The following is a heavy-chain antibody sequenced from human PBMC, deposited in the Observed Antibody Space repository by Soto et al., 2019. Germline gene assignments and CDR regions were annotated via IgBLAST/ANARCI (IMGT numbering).Heavy chain of an antibody. V-gene: IGHV3-30-3*01. J-gene: IGHJ4*02. Sequence: QVQLVESGGGVVQPGRSLRLSCAASGFTFSSYAMHWVRQAPGKGLEWVAVISYDGSNKYYADSVKGRFTISRDNSKNTLDLQMNSLRAEDTAVYYCARDGGWLTKLDYWGQGTLVTVSS. CDR1: GFTFSSYA. D-gene: IGHD5-12*01. CDR2: ISYDGSNK. CDR3: ARDGGWLTKLDY.